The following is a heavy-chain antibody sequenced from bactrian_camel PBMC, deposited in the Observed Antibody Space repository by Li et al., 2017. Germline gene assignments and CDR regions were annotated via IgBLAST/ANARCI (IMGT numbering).Heavy chain of an antibody. J-gene: IGHJ4*01. CDR2: IRRNGDA. CDR3: AAHNVDTSLFLFQFDF. CDR1: GYPSSRHC. Sequence: DVQLVESGGGSVQAGGSLRLSCAHSGYPSSRHCMGWFRQAPGKAREGIAGIRRNGDAYYADSVKGRFTISRDNAKNTVFLQMNSLKTEDTAVYHCAAHNVDTSLFLFQFDFWGQGTQVTVS. V-gene: IGHV3S10*01.